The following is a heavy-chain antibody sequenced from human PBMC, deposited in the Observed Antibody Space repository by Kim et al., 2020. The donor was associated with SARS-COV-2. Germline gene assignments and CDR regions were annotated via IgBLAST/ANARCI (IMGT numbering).Heavy chain of an antibody. Sequence: YYADSVKGRFTISRDNAKNSLYLQMNSLRAEDTAVYYCARDPSQGYEWDYWGQGTLVTVSS. J-gene: IGHJ4*02. D-gene: IGHD3-16*01. CDR3: ARDPSQGYEWDY. V-gene: IGHV3-11*01.